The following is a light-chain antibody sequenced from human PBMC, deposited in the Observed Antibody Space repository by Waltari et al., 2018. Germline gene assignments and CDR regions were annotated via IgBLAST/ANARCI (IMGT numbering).Light chain of an antibody. CDR1: NSDVGGYKF. CDR3: SSYAGSNNLV. Sequence: QSALTQPPSASGSPGQSVTISCTGTNSDVGGYKFVSWYQQHPGRAPKLMIYEVNQRPSGVPDRFSGSKSGNTASLTVSGLQAEDEADYYCSSYAGSNNLVFGTGTKVTVL. CDR2: EVN. J-gene: IGLJ1*01. V-gene: IGLV2-8*01.